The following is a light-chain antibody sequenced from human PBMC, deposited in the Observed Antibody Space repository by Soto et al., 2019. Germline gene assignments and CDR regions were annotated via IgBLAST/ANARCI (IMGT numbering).Light chain of an antibody. CDR1: QSVYNN. J-gene: IGKJ1*01. CDR2: GAS. V-gene: IGKV3-15*01. Sequence: IVMTHSPATLSVSPGETATLSFRASQSVYNNLAWYQQRPGQAPRLLIHGASTRATGVPAKVSGSGSGTEFTLTISSLQSEDFAVYYCQQHDSWPRTFGQGTKVDIK. CDR3: QQHDSWPRT.